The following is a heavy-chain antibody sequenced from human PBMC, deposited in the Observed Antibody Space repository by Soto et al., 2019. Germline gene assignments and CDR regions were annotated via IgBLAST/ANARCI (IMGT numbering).Heavy chain of an antibody. V-gene: IGHV1-2*02. D-gene: IGHD2-15*01. CDR1: GYTFTGYY. J-gene: IGHJ4*02. CDR2: INPNSGGT. Sequence: GASVKVSCKASGYTFTGYYMHWVRQAPGQGLEWMGWINPNSGGTNYAQKFQGRVTITADKSTSTAYMELSSLRSEDTAVYYCARGYCSGGSCYPPDYWGQGTLVTVSS. CDR3: ARGYCSGGSCYPPDY.